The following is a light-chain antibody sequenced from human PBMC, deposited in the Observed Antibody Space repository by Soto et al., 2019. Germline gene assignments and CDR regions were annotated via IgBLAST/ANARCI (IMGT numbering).Light chain of an antibody. Sequence: EIVLTQSPATLSSSPGERATLSCRASQTVSSKLAWYQHKPGQAPRLPIYDTSNRATGIPARFSGSGSGTDFTLTISSLEPEDFAVYYCHQRMSWPRTFGQGTKVDIK. CDR3: HQRMSWPRT. J-gene: IGKJ1*01. CDR1: QTVSSK. CDR2: DTS. V-gene: IGKV3-11*01.